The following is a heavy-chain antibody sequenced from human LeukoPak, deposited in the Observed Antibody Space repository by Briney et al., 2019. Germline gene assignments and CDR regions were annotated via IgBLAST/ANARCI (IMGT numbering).Heavy chain of an antibody. Sequence: GGSLRLSCAASGFTFSNYAMNWVRQAPGKGLEWVAVISYDGSNKYDADSVKGRFTISRDNSKNTLYLQMNSLRAEDTAVYYCARDWRPTTKYNWFDPWGQGTLVTVSS. CDR1: GFTFSNYA. J-gene: IGHJ5*02. CDR2: ISYDGSNK. D-gene: IGHD1-14*01. CDR3: ARDWRPTTKYNWFDP. V-gene: IGHV3-30*04.